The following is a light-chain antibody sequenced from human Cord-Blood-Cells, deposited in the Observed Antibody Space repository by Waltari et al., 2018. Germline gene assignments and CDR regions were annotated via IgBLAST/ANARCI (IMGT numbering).Light chain of an antibody. J-gene: IGLJ3*02. CDR2: DVS. Sequence: QSALTQPRSVSGSPGQSVTISCTGTSSDVGGSNYGSWYQQHPGKAPKLIIYDVSTRPSGVPDRFSGSKSGNTASLTISGLQAEDEADYYCCSYAGSYTWVFGGGTKLTVL. CDR3: CSYAGSYTWV. V-gene: IGLV2-11*01. CDR1: SSDVGGSNY.